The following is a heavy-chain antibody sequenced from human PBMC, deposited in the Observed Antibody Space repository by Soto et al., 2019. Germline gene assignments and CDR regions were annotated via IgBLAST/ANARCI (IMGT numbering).Heavy chain of an antibody. D-gene: IGHD3-22*01. Sequence: QVQLVESGGGVVQPGRSLRLSCAASGFTFSSYGMHWVRQAPGKGLEWVAVISYEGSNKYYADSVKGRFTISRDNSKNTLYLHMNSLRAEDTAVYYCAKLDYEGGFDPWGQGTLVTVSS. CDR3: AKLDYEGGFDP. V-gene: IGHV3-30*18. J-gene: IGHJ5*02. CDR2: ISYEGSNK. CDR1: GFTFSSYG.